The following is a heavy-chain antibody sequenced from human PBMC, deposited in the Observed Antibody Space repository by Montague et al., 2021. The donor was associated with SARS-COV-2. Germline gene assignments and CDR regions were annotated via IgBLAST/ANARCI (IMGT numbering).Heavy chain of an antibody. V-gene: IGHV6-1*01. D-gene: IGHD1-1*01. CDR3: TSGREGNYNVMDV. CDR1: GDSDSVIRPS. Sequence: CAISGDSDSVIRPSRSSEEQTSALHFDWLGMSYYRSKRYNDYAVSVRGRVTINPDTSKNQFSLQLNSVTPEDTAIYYCTSGREGNYNVMDVWGQGTTVTVSS. J-gene: IGHJ6*02. CDR2: SYYRSKRYN.